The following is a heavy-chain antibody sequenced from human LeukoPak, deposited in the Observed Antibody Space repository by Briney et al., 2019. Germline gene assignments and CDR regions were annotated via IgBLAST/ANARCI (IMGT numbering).Heavy chain of an antibody. CDR3: ARAWMATNPVNDAFDI. Sequence: GASVKVSCKASGYTFTGYYMHWVRQAPGQGLEWMGWINPNSGGTNYAQKFQGRVTMTRDTSISTAYMELSRLRSDDTAVYYCARAWMATNPVNDAFDIWGRGTMVTVSS. V-gene: IGHV1-2*02. J-gene: IGHJ3*02. CDR2: INPNSGGT. CDR1: GYTFTGYY. D-gene: IGHD5-24*01.